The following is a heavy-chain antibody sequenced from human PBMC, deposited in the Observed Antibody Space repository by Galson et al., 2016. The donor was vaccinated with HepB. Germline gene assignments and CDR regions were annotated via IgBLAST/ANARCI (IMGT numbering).Heavy chain of an antibody. CDR3: AGYDYENWFDP. CDR2: ISGAGETT. V-gene: IGHV3-23*01. J-gene: IGHJ5*02. Sequence: GPGKGLEWVSIISGAGETTYYADSVQGRFTISRDNSKNTLYLQMNSLRGDDTAVYYCAGYDYENWFDPWGQGTLVTVSS. D-gene: IGHD5-12*01.